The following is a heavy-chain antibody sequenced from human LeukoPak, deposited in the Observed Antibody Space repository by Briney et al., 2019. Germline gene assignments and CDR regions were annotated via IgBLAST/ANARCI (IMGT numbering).Heavy chain of an antibody. V-gene: IGHV4-59*01. CDR1: GGSISSYY. J-gene: IGHJ3*02. Sequence: TSETLSLTCTVSGGSISSYYWSWIRQPPGKGLEWIGYIYYSGTTNYNPSLKSRVTISVDTSKNQFSLKLSSVTAADTAVYYCARESPTTRAFDIWGQGTMVTVSS. D-gene: IGHD1-26*01. CDR3: ARESPTTRAFDI. CDR2: IYYSGTT.